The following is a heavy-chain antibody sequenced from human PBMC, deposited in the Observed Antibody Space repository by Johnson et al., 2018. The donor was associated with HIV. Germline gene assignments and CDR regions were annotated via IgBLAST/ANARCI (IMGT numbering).Heavy chain of an antibody. J-gene: IGHJ3*02. CDR2: IGVTSDT. CDR1: GFTFSIYD. V-gene: IGHV3-13*01. D-gene: IGHD4-17*01. Sequence: VQLVESGGGLVQPGGSLRLSCAASGFTFSIYDMHWVRQTTGKGLEWVSAIGVTSDTYYPGSVKGRFTISRDNAKKSLYLQMNSLRAGDPAVYYCARSVDYGDSLCAFDIWGQGTMVTVSS. CDR3: ARSVDYGDSLCAFDI.